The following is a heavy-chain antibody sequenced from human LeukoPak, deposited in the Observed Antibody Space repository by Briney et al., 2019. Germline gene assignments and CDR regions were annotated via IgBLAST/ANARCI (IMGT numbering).Heavy chain of an antibody. CDR2: MNPNSGNT. V-gene: IGHV1-8*01. CDR1: GYTFTSYD. J-gene: IGHJ6*03. CDR3: ARDYYDSSGYYYYYYYMDV. D-gene: IGHD3-22*01. Sequence: ASVKVSCKASGYTFTSYDINWVRQATGQGLEWMGWMNPNSGNTGYAQKLQGRVTMTRNTSISTAYMELSSLRSEDTAVYYCARDYYDSSGYYYYYYYMDVWGKGTTVTVSS.